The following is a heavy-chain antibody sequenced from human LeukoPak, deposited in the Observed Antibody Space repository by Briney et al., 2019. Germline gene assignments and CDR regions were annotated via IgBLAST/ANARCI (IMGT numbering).Heavy chain of an antibody. J-gene: IGHJ5*02. CDR3: ARDPTGFLGTWFDP. CDR2: IIPIFGTA. CDR1: GGTFSSYA. D-gene: IGHD1-14*01. Sequence: SVKVSCKASGGTFSSYAISWVRQAPGQGLEWMERIIPIFGTANYAQKVQGRVTITTDESTSTAYMELSSLRSEDTAVYYCARDPTGFLGTWFDPWGQGTLVTVSS. V-gene: IGHV1-69*05.